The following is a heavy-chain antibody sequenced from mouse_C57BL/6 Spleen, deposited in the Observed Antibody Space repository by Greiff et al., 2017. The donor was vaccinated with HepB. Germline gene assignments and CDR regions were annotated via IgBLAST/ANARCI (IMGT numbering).Heavy chain of an antibody. V-gene: IGHV1-64*01. J-gene: IGHJ4*01. CDR1: GYTFTSYW. CDR3: ARSFSDYGGDY. CDR2: IHPNSGST. D-gene: IGHD2-4*01. Sequence: QVQLQQPGAELVKPGASVKLSCKASGYTFTSYWMHWVKQRPGQGLEWIGMIHPNSGSTNYNEKFKSKATLTVDKSSSTAYMQLSSLTSEDSAVYYCARSFSDYGGDYWGQGTSVTVSS.